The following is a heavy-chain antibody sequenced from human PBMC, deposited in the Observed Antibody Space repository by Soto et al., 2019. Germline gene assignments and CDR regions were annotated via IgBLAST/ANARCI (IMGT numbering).Heavy chain of an antibody. CDR1: GGTFSSNA. CDR3: ARDHGVAEAAPNNFYYGMDV. D-gene: IGHD6-13*01. Sequence: QVQLVQSGAEVKKPGSSVKVSCKASGGTFSSNAITWVRQAPGQGLEWMGGIIPVFGTANYAQKFQGRVTITADESTSTAYMELSSLRSEDTAVYYCARDHGVAEAAPNNFYYGMDVWGQGTTVTVSS. V-gene: IGHV1-69*01. CDR2: IIPVFGTA. J-gene: IGHJ6*02.